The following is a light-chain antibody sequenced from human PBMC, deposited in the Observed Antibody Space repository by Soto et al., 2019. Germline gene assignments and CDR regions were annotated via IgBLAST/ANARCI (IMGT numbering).Light chain of an antibody. CDR1: QSVSSN. CDR2: GAS. J-gene: IGKJ1*01. Sequence: EIVMTQSPATLSVSPGERSTLSCRARQSVSSNLAWYQQKPGQAHRLLIYGASTRSTGIPARFSGSGSGTEFTLTISSLQSEDFAVYYCQQYNNWPTFGKGTKVEIK. CDR3: QQYNNWPT. V-gene: IGKV3-15*01.